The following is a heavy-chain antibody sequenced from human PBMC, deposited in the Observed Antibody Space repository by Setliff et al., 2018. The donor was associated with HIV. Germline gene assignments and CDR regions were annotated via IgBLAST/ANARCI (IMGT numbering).Heavy chain of an antibody. CDR2: INAGNGNT. J-gene: IGHJ4*02. CDR3: VRVGPWYYGRSGYLASWDY. V-gene: IGHV1-3*01. CDR1: GYTFTSYG. D-gene: IGHD3-22*01. Sequence: ASVKVSCKASGYTFTSYGISWVRQAPGQRLEWMGWINAGNGNTKYSQKFQGRVTITRDTSASTAYMELSSLSSEDTAVYYCVRVGPWYYGRSGYLASWDYWGQGTQVTVSS.